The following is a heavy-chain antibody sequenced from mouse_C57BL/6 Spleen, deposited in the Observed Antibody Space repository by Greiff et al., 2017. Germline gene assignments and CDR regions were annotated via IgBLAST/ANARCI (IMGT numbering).Heavy chain of an antibody. CDR1: GYTFTSYG. Sequence: VQLQQSGAELARPGASVKLSCKASGYTFTSYGISWVKQRTGQGLEWIGEIYPRSGNTYYNEKFKGKATLTADKSSSTAYMELRSLTSEDSAVYFWARDGTLGGSSSLDVWGTGTTVTVSA. J-gene: IGHJ1*03. CDR3: ARDGTLGGSSSLDV. CDR2: IYPRSGNT. D-gene: IGHD1-1*01. V-gene: IGHV1-81*01.